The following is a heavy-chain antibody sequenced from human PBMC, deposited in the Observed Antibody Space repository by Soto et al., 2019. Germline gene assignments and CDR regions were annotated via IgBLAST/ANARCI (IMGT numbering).Heavy chain of an antibody. J-gene: IGHJ4*02. D-gene: IGHD1-26*01. V-gene: IGHV1-46*03. Sequence: VQLVQSGDEVKKPGASVKLSCQASGYTFTDYFIHWVRQAPGQGLEWMGLTNLAGTTTTYAQRLQDRLTISSDSSTSTVYMDLSSLTSADAAIYYCIGEGGGVRCFDDWGQGTLVSVSS. CDR3: IGEGGGVRCFDD. CDR2: TNLAGTTT. CDR1: GYTFTDYF.